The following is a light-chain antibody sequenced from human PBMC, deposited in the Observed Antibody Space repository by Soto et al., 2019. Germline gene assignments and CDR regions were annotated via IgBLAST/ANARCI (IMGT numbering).Light chain of an antibody. J-gene: IGKJ2*01. V-gene: IGKV1-17*03. CDR1: QDISNY. CDR3: LQHSDYPRT. CDR2: AAS. Sequence: DIQMTQSPSAMSASVGDRVTITCRASQDISNYLDWFQQKPGTVPKRLIYAASSLQSGVPSRFSGSGSGTEFSLTISNLQPEDFATYYCLQHSDYPRTFGQGTKVEIK.